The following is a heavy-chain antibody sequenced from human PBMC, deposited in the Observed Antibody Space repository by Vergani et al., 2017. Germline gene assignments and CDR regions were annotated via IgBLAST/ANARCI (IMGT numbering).Heavy chain of an antibody. J-gene: IGHJ6*03. CDR1: GGSISSSSYY. V-gene: IGHV4-39*01. D-gene: IGHD6-13*01. CDR2: IYYSGST. Sequence: QLQLQESGPGLVKPSETLSLTCTVSGGSISSSSYYWGWIRQPPGKGLEWIGSIYYSGSTYYNPSLKSRVTISVDTSKSQFSLQLSSVTAADTAVYYCASGVSSSWYYYYYYMDVWGKGTTVTVSS. CDR3: ASGVSSSWYYYYYYMDV.